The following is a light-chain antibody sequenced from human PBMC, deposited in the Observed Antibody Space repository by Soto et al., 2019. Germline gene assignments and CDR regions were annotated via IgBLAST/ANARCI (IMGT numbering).Light chain of an antibody. CDR3: QQRSNWALT. Sequence: VVSKSKATLSFSPGEMVDLCCGASQSVSRYLAWYQQKPGQAPRLLIYDASNRATGIPARFSGSGSGTDFILTISSLESEDVVVYYCQQRSNWALTFGGGTKVDIK. CDR2: DAS. J-gene: IGKJ4*01. CDR1: QSVSRY. V-gene: IGKV3-11*01.